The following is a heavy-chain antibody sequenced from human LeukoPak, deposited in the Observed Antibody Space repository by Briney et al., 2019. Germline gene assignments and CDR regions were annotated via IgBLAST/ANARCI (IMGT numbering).Heavy chain of an antibody. D-gene: IGHD5/OR15-5a*01. Sequence: GGSLRLSCAASGFTFSSYSMNWVRQAPGKGLEWVSYIPSASSTIYYADSVKGRFTISRDNAKNSLYLQMNSLRVEDTAVYYCARSLSTDFDHWGQGTLVTVSS. CDR1: GFTFSSYS. CDR2: IPSASSTI. V-gene: IGHV3-48*01. CDR3: ARSLSTDFDH. J-gene: IGHJ4*02.